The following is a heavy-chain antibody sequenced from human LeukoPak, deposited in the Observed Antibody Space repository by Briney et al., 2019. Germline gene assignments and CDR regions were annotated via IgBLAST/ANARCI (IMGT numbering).Heavy chain of an antibody. V-gene: IGHV1-18*01. CDR1: GYTFTGYY. D-gene: IGHD4-11*01. CDR3: ARGRSVTTQPDY. CDR2: ISAYNGNT. Sequence: ASVKVSCKASGYTFTGYYIHWVRQAPGQGLEWMGWISAYNGNTNYAQKLQGRVTMTTDTSTSTAYMELRSLRSDDTAVYYCARGRSVTTQPDYWGQGTLVTVSS. J-gene: IGHJ4*02.